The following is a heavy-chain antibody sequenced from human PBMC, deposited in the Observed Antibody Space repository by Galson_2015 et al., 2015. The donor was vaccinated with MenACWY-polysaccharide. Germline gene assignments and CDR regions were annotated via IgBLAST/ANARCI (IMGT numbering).Heavy chain of an antibody. J-gene: IGHJ4*02. Sequence: SLRLSCAASGFTFSNHMSWVRQAPGKGLEWVSVIYSGGNTYYADSVKGRFTISRDNSKNTLYLQMNSLRAEDTAVYFCVRTYSYGYFYWGQGTLVTVSS. CDR3: VRTYSYGYFY. D-gene: IGHD5-18*01. CDR2: IYSGGNT. CDR1: GFTFSNH. V-gene: IGHV3-53*01.